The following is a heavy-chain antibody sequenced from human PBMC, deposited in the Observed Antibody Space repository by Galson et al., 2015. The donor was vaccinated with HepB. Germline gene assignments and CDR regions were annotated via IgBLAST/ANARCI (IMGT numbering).Heavy chain of an antibody. CDR1: GGTFSRYT. Sequence: SVKVSCKASGGTFSRYTIRWVRQAPGQGLEWMGGIIPIFGTANYAQKFQGRVTITADESTSTAYMELSSLRSEDTAVYYCARPYCSSTSCLYYYYGMDVWGQGTTVTVSS. D-gene: IGHD2-2*01. CDR3: ARPYCSSTSCLYYYYGMDV. V-gene: IGHV1-69*13. CDR2: IIPIFGTA. J-gene: IGHJ6*02.